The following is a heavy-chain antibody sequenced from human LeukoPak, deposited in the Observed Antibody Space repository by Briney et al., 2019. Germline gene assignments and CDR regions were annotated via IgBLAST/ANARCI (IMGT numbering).Heavy chain of an antibody. V-gene: IGHV3-30-3*01. CDR1: GFTFSSYA. CDR3: ARGPSGYSPYYFDY. D-gene: IGHD3-3*01. J-gene: IGHJ4*02. Sequence: PGGSLRLSCAASGFTFSSYAMHWVRQAPGKGLEWVAVISYDGSNKYYADSVKGRFTISRDNSKNTLYLQMNSLRAEDTAVYYCARGPSGYSPYYFDYWGQGTLVTVSS. CDR2: ISYDGSNK.